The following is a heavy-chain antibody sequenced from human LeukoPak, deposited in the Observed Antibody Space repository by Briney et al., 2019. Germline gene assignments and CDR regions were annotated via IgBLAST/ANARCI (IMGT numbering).Heavy chain of an antibody. V-gene: IGHV1-69*04. D-gene: IGHD3-3*01. CDR2: IIPILGIA. J-gene: IGHJ5*02. CDR3: ARAALLEWGPGAWFDP. Sequence: GASVKVSCKASGGTFSSYAISWVRQAPGQGLEWMGRIIPILGIANYAQKFQGRVTFTADKSTSTAYMELSSLRSEDTAVYYCARAALLEWGPGAWFDPWGQGTLVTVSS. CDR1: GGTFSSYA.